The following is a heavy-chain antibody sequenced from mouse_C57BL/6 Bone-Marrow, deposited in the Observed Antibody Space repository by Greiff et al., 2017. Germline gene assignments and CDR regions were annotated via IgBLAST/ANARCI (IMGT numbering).Heavy chain of an antibody. CDR3: ARSVYYYASSFDWYFDV. V-gene: IGHV7-3*01. D-gene: IGHD1-1*01. CDR1: GFTFTDYY. CDR2: IRNKANGYTT. Sequence: EVQRVESGGGLVQPGGSLSLSCAASGFTFTDYYMSWVRQPPVQALEWLGFIRNKANGYTTEYSASVKARFTISRDNSQSILYLQMNALRAEYSATYYGARSVYYYASSFDWYFDVWGTGTTVTVSS. J-gene: IGHJ1*03.